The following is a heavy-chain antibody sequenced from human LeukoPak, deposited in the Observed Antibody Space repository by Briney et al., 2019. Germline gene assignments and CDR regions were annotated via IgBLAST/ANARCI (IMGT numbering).Heavy chain of an antibody. CDR3: AKGSPIYVGVVFFDF. V-gene: IGHV3-23*01. Sequence: PGGSLRLSCTASGFAFNSYVITWVRQAPGKGLEWVSSSSGNGDSYYADSVKGRSTVSRDNSKNTLYLQMNSLRAEDTAFYFCAKGSPIYVGVVFFDFWGQGTLLTVSS. D-gene: IGHD1-26*01. CDR2: SSGNGDS. J-gene: IGHJ4*02. CDR1: GFAFNSYV.